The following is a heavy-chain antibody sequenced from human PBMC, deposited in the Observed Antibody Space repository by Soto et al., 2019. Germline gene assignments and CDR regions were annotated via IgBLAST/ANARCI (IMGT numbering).Heavy chain of an antibody. CDR2: MSHDENRK. CDR1: GFTFAHYA. Sequence: GGSLRLSCAASGFTFAHYAMHWFRHSPGKGLEWVAFMSHDENRKLYSDSVKGRFTISRDNSKSTLYLQMSRLRAEDTAVYYCARDWVRWFGELCVDSYYYYYGMDVWCQGTTVTVSS. D-gene: IGHD3-10*01. CDR3: ARDWVRWFGELCVDSYYYYYGMDV. J-gene: IGHJ6*02. V-gene: IGHV3-30*03.